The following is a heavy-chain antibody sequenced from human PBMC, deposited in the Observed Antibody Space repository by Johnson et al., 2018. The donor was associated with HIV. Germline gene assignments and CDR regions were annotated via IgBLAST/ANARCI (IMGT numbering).Heavy chain of an antibody. J-gene: IGHJ3*02. CDR1: GFTFDDYA. Sequence: VQVVESGGVVVQPGGSLRLSCAASGFTFDDYAMHWVRQAPGKGLEWVSLISWDGGSTYYADSVKGRFTISRDNSKNTLYLQMNSLKADDTAIYYCAKDEEGYSSAWSAGTAFDIWGQGTMVTVSS. V-gene: IGHV3-43D*03. D-gene: IGHD6-13*01. CDR2: ISWDGGST. CDR3: AKDEEGYSSAWSAGTAFDI.